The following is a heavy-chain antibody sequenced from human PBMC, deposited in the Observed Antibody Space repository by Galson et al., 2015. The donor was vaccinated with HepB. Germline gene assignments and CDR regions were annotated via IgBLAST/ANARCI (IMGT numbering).Heavy chain of an antibody. V-gene: IGHV3-30*04. J-gene: IGHJ6*02. CDR3: ARDTSGSRGGDCYWCYYGMDV. CDR2: ISDDGSDR. CDR1: GFTFSRYA. Sequence: SLRLSCAASGFTFSRYAIHWVRQAPGQGLQWVAVISDDGSDRHYADSVKGRFIISRDNSKNTVYLQMSSLRAEDTALYYCARDTSGSRGGDCYWCYYGMDVWGQGTTVTVSS. D-gene: IGHD2-21*02.